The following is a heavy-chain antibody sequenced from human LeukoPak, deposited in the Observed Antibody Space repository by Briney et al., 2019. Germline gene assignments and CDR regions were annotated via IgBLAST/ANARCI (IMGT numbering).Heavy chain of an antibody. CDR2: IWYDGSNK. CDR1: GFTFSSYG. CDR3: AREYPPRYYYDSSGYLDY. Sequence: PGRSLRLSCAASGFTFSSYGMHWVRQAPGKGLEWVAVIWYDGSNKYYADSVKGRVTISRDNSKNTLYLQMNSLRAEDTAVYYCAREYPPRYYYDSSGYLDYWGQGTLVTVSS. D-gene: IGHD3-22*01. V-gene: IGHV3-33*01. J-gene: IGHJ4*02.